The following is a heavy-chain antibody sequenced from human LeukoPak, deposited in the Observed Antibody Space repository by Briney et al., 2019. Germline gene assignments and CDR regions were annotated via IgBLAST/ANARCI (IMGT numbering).Heavy chain of an antibody. J-gene: IGHJ3*02. Sequence: SVKVSCKASGGTFSSYAISWVRQAPGQGLEWMGGIIPIFGTANYAQKFQGRVTITADESTSTAYMELSSLRSEDTAVYYCASSITMVRGVIITNDAFDIWGQGTMVTVSS. CDR2: IIPIFGTA. CDR3: ASSITMVRGVIITNDAFDI. V-gene: IGHV1-69*01. D-gene: IGHD3-10*01. CDR1: GGTFSSYA.